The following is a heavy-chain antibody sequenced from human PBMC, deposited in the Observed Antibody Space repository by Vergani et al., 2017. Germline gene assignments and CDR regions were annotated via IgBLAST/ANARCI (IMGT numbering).Heavy chain of an antibody. CDR3: ASGKYYSDSTSHFRGRYFDV. Sequence: QMQLQESGPGLVKASETLSLTCTVPGDSILSRSYYWGWIRQPPGKGLEWIGSIYNSGNGDSSSSLKSRVTISADTAKNQFSLRLTSVTAADTAVYYCASGKYYSDSTSHFRGRYFDVWGRGTLVTVPS. V-gene: IGHV4-39*01. CDR2: IYNSGNG. D-gene: IGHD3-16*01. CDR1: GDSILSRSYY. J-gene: IGHJ2*01.